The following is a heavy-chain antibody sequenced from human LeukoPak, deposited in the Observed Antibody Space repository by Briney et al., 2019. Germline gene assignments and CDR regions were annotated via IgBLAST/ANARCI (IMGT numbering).Heavy chain of an antibody. CDR3: ARALPHRRLMDTTMNQHWFDP. V-gene: IGHV1-46*01. CDR1: GYILTSYY. CDR2: INPSGGRT. Sequence: ASVKVSCKASGYILTSYYMHWVRQAPGQGLEWVGLINPSGGRTNYAQKFQGRLTMTRDMSTSTVYMELSSLRSEDTAVYYCARALPHRRLMDTTMNQHWFDPWGQGTLVTVSS. D-gene: IGHD5-18*01. J-gene: IGHJ5*02.